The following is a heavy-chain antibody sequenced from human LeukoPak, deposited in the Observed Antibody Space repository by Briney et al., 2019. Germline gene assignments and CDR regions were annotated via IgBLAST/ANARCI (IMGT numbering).Heavy chain of an antibody. J-gene: IGHJ5*02. CDR1: GFTFGSNW. CDR3: ARERIAARLNWFDP. Sequence: PGGSLRLSCAASGFTFGSNWMSWVRQAPGKGLEWVANMNQDGSERYYVDSVKGRFTISRDNAKNSLYLQMNSLRAADTAVYYCARERIAARLNWFDPWGQGTLVTVSS. V-gene: IGHV3-7*01. D-gene: IGHD6-6*01. CDR2: MNQDGSER.